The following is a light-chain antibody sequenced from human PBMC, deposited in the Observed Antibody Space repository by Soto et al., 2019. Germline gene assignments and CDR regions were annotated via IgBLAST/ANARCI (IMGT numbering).Light chain of an antibody. J-gene: IGKJ5*01. CDR2: TAS. CDR1: QSISSW. V-gene: IGKV1-12*01. Sequence: DIQMTQSPSSVSASLGDRVTITCRASQSISSWLAWHQQRPGKAPKLLIYTASSLQSGVPSRFSGSGSGTDFTLTISSLQPEDFATYYCQQSYRTPITFGQGTRLEIK. CDR3: QQSYRTPIT.